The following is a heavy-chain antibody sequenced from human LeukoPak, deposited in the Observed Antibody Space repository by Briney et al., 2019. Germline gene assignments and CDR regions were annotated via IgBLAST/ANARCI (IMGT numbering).Heavy chain of an antibody. J-gene: IGHJ5*02. Sequence: QPGGSLRLSCAASGFTFKSYAMTWVRQAPGKGLEWVSAIGGGGDKVFYADSVKGRFTISRDNSKQTLFLQMNSLGAADTAVYYCAKVSSEEHTFWSDFSQDKWFDPWGLGTLVTVAS. CDR2: IGGGGDKV. CDR3: AKVSSEEHTFWSDFSQDKWFDP. D-gene: IGHD3-3*01. V-gene: IGHV3-23*01. CDR1: GFTFKSYA.